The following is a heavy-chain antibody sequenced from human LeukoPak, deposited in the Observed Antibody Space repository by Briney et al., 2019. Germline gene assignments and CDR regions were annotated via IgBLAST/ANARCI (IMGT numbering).Heavy chain of an antibody. Sequence: GGSLRLSCAASGFTFSRYWMSWVRQAPGKGLEWVANIKEDGSETYYADSVKGRFTISRDNAKSSLFLQMNSLRAEDTAVYYCARDDEFTLGTDSWGQGILVTVSS. CDR2: IKEDGSET. J-gene: IGHJ4*02. V-gene: IGHV3-7*01. CDR1: GFTFSRYW. CDR3: ARDDEFTLGTDS. D-gene: IGHD3-16*01.